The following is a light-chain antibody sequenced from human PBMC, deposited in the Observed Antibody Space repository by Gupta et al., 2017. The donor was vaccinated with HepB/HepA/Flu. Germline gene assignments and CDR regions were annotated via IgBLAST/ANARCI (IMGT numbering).Light chain of an antibody. CDR1: SGHSSYA. J-gene: IGLJ2*01. V-gene: IGLV4-69*01. CDR2: LNSDGSH. Sequence: QLVLTHSPSASASLGASVQLTCTLSSGHSSYAIEWHQQQPEKGPRYLMKLNSDGSHSKGDGIPDRFSGSSSGAERYLTIASLQAEDEDDYYWQTWGTGIRVFGGGTKLTVL. CDR3: QTWGTGIRV.